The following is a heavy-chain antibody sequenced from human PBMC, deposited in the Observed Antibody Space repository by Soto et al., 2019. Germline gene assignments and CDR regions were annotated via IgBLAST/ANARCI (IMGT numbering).Heavy chain of an antibody. Sequence: QVQLQQWGAGLLKPSETLSLTCAVYGGSFSGYYWSWIRQPPGKGLEWIGEINHSGSTNYNPSLKSRVTISVDTSKNQFSLKLSSVTAADTAVHYCASDDYYDSSGYYYAKVYWGQGTLVTVSS. CDR3: ASDDYYDSSGYYYAKVY. D-gene: IGHD3-22*01. V-gene: IGHV4-34*01. CDR1: GGSFSGYY. CDR2: INHSGST. J-gene: IGHJ4*02.